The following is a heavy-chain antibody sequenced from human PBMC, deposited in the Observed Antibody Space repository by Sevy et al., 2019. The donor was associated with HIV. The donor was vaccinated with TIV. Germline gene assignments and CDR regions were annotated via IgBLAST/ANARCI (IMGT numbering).Heavy chain of an antibody. V-gene: IGHV3-9*01. CDR2: ISWNSGSI. CDR1: GFTFDDYA. CDR3: AKDRFLEWLNGGGAFDI. D-gene: IGHD3-3*01. Sequence: GGSLRLSCAASGFTFDDYAMHWVRQAPGKGLEWVSGISWNSGSIGYADSVKGRFTISRDNAKNSLYLQMNSLRAEDTALYYGAKDRFLEWLNGGGAFDIWGQGTMVTVSS. J-gene: IGHJ3*02.